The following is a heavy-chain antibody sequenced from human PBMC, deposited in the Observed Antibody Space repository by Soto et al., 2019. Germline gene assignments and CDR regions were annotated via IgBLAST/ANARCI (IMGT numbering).Heavy chain of an antibody. D-gene: IGHD2-15*01. CDR3: ARGNRSSSAAGIYCSGGSCYSSGRCFDP. CDR1: GGSFSGYY. Sequence: SETLSLTCAVYGGSFSGYYWSWIRQPPGKGLEWIGEINHSGSTNYNPSLKSRVTISVDTSKNQFSLKLSSVTAADTAVYYCARGNRSSSAAGIYCSGGSCYSSGRCFDPCGQGTLVTVSS. J-gene: IGHJ5*02. CDR2: INHSGST. V-gene: IGHV4-34*01.